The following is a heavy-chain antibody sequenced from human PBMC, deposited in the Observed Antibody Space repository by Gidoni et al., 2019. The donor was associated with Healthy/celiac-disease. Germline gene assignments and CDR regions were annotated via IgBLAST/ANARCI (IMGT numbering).Heavy chain of an antibody. CDR2: ISGSGGST. J-gene: IGHJ4*02. CDR1: GFTFSSYA. D-gene: IGHD5-18*01. CDR3: AKDTAMVSPDY. Sequence: EVQLLESGGGLVQLGGSLRLSCAAPGFTFSSYAMSCVRQAPGKGLGWVSAISGSGGSTYYADPVKGRFTISRDNSKNTLYLQMNSLRAEDTAVYYCAKDTAMVSPDYWGQGTLVTVSS. V-gene: IGHV3-23*01.